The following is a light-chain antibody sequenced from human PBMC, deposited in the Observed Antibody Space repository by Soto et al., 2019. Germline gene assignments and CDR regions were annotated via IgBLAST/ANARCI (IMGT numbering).Light chain of an antibody. CDR3: GQFVSSPPRT. J-gene: IGKJ1*01. V-gene: IGKV3-20*01. CDR1: QSVGDTF. Sequence: EIVLTQSPGTLSLSPGEKATLSCRASQSVGDTFLSWYRQKPGLAPRLLIYGVSNRATGIPDRFSGSGSGTDFILTISRLEPEDFALYYCGQFVSSPPRTFGQGTKVEIK. CDR2: GVS.